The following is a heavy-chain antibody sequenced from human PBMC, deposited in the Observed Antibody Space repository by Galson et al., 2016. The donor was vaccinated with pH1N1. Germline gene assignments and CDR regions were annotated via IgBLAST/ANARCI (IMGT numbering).Heavy chain of an antibody. CDR2: IYYSGIT. Sequence: ETLSLTCTVSGASISNSNYYWGWIRQPPGKGLEWIANIYYSGITYYDASLKSRVTISVDTSKKQFSLKLNSVIAADTAVYYCARRGPSPINYHYYVDLWGNGTTVIVSS. CDR3: ARRGPSPINYHYYVDL. CDR1: GASISNSNYY. V-gene: IGHV4-39*01. D-gene: IGHD2-21*01. J-gene: IGHJ6*03.